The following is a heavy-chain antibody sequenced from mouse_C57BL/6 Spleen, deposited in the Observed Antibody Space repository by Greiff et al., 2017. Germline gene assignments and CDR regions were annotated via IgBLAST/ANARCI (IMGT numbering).Heavy chain of an antibody. D-gene: IGHD2-13*01. V-gene: IGHV5-17*01. CDR1: GFTFSDYG. CDR2: ISSGSSTI. Sequence: VQLKESGGGLVKPGGSLKLSCAASGFTFSDYGMHWVRQAPEKGLEWVAYISSGSSTIYYADTVKGRFTISRDNAKNTLFLQMTSLRSEDTAMYYCAWETTGYFDYWGQGTTLTVSS. J-gene: IGHJ2*01. CDR3: AWETTGYFDY.